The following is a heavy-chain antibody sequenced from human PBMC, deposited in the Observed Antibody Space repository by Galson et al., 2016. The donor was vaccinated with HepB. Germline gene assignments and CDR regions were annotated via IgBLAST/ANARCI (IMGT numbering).Heavy chain of an antibody. D-gene: IGHD4-17*01. CDR2: IYSGGTT. V-gene: IGHV3-66*02. CDR1: GFTVSNNY. Sequence: SLRLSCAASGFTVSNNYMTWVRQAPGKGLEYVSVIYSGGTTYYADSVKGRFTISRDNSQNSLFLQMHTLRAEDTAVYFCVRGVYGDHGWFDYWGQGTRVTVSS. J-gene: IGHJ4*02. CDR3: VRGVYGDHGWFDY.